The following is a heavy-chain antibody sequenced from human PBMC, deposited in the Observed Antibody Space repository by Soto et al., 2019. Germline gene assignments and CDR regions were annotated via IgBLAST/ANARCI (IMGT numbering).Heavy chain of an antibody. CDR3: ARDIAPRMYNSGWYFDS. Sequence: LETLSLTCTVSGGSVSGVNYYWSWLRQPPGKGLEWIGFMSYSGSSNYNPSLRSRVTLSVDTSKNQFSLKLSSVTAADTAVYYCARDIAPRMYNSGWYFDSWGRGTLVTVSS. CDR1: GGSVSGVNYY. V-gene: IGHV4-61*01. D-gene: IGHD6-19*01. CDR2: MSYSGSS. J-gene: IGHJ4*02.